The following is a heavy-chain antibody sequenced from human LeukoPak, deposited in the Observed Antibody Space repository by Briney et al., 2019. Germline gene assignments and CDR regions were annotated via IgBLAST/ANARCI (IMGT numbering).Heavy chain of an antibody. CDR3: ARDYKSSCSGATCLYFDY. J-gene: IGHJ4*02. CDR2: ISAVNGDA. Sequence: GASVKVSCKTSGYNFVNYGVSWVRQAPGQGLEWMGWISAVNGDANSAHKFRGRLSMTMDTSTSTAYMELRRLRSDDTALYFCARDYKSSCSGATCLYFDYWGQGTLVTVSS. CDR1: GYNFVNYG. D-gene: IGHD2-15*01. V-gene: IGHV1-18*01.